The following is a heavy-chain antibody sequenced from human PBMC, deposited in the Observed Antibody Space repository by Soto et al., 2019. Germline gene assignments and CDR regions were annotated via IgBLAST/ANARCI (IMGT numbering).Heavy chain of an antibody. Sequence: PSETLSHTCTVSGGSMSTYYCSWFRQTPGKGLKWIRFISYSGSTNYNPSLKSRLTISVDTSKNQFSLKLSSVTAADTAVYYCARDAMTTVVPYYYYYGMDVWGQGTTVTVSS. V-gene: IGHV4-59*01. D-gene: IGHD4-17*01. J-gene: IGHJ6*02. CDR1: GGSMSTYY. CDR2: ISYSGST. CDR3: ARDAMTTVVPYYYYYGMDV.